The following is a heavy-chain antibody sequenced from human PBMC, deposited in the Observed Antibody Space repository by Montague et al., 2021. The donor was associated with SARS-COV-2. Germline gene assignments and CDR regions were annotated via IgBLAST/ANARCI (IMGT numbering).Heavy chain of an antibody. J-gene: IGHJ4*02. D-gene: IGHD3-22*01. Sequence: SETLSLTCTVSGGSISSSSYYWGWIRQPPGKGLEWIGSIYYSGSTYYNPSLKSRVTISVDTSKNQFSLKLSSVTAADTAVYYCARHGKTRIAMIVVVIGYCASGGRGTLVTVS. CDR2: IYYSGST. V-gene: IGHV4-39*01. CDR3: ARHGKTRIAMIVVVIGYCAS. CDR1: GGSISSSSYY.